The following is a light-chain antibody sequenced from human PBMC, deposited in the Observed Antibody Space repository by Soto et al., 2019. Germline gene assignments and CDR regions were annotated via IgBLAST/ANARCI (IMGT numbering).Light chain of an antibody. J-gene: IGKJ4*01. CDR1: QSISTY. V-gene: IGKV1-39*01. CDR2: VAS. CDR3: QQSHSAPLT. Sequence: DIQMTQSPSSLSASVGDRVTISCRASQSISTYFNWYQHKPGQAPSLLLYVASSVHSGGPSRFSGSGSGTEFTLTSSRLQPGDFATYDWQQSHSAPLTFGGRTNVEIK.